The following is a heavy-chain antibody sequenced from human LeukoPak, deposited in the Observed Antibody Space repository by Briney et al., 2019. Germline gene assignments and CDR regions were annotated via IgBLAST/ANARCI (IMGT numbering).Heavy chain of an antibody. CDR3: ARDGISARPSSLGS. V-gene: IGHV3-48*03. CDR2: ITGSGATI. Sequence: PGGSLRLSCAASGFTFSNYEMKWVRQAPGKGLEWVSYITGSGATIYYADSVKGRFTISKDNAKNSLYLQMNSLSAEYTAVYYCARDGISARPSSLGSWGQGVLVTVSS. CDR1: GFTFSNYE. J-gene: IGHJ4*02. D-gene: IGHD6-6*01.